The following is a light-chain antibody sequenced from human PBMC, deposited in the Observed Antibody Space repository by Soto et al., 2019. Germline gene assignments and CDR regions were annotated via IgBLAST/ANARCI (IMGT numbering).Light chain of an antibody. CDR3: QQSHSIPYT. CDR2: AAS. J-gene: IGKJ2*01. Sequence: DIQMTQSPSSLSASVGDRVTITCRASQTISSYLNWYQQKPGKAPKLLIYAASVFQNGVPSRFSGVGSGTDFPLTISSLQPEEFASYYCQQSHSIPYTFGQGTKLEIK. V-gene: IGKV1-39*01. CDR1: QTISSY.